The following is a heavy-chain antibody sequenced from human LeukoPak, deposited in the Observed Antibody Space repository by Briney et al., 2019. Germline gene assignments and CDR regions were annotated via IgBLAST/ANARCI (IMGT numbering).Heavy chain of an antibody. J-gene: IGHJ4*02. D-gene: IGHD2-21*01. Sequence: GESLKISCEGSGYTFTNYWIGWVRQMPGKGLEWMGIIYPGDSSTRYNPSFQGQVTISADKSISTAYLQWSSLKASDTAMYYCARRGDRDYWGQGTLVTVSS. CDR2: IYPGDSST. CDR1: GYTFTNYW. CDR3: ARRGDRDY. V-gene: IGHV5-51*01.